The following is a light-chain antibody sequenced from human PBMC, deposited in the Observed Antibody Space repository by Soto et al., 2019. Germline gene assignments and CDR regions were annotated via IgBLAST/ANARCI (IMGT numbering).Light chain of an antibody. V-gene: IGKV3-15*01. J-gene: IGKJ4*01. CDR1: QSVGRN. Sequence: EIVMTQSPATLSLSPGVRAILSCRASQSVGRNLVWYQHKPGQAPRLLIYGASTRATGIAARFSGSGSGTEFTLTISSLQSEDFAIYYWQQYYHWLTFGGGTKVEIK. CDR2: GAS. CDR3: QQYYHWLT.